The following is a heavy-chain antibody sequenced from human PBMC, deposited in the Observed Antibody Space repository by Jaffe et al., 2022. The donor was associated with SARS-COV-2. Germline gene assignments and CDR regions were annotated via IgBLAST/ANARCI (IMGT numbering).Heavy chain of an antibody. J-gene: IGHJ6*02. CDR1: GGSFSGYY. D-gene: IGHD3-9*01. Sequence: QVQLQQWGAGLLKPSETLSLTCAVYGGSFSGYYWSWIRQPPGKGLEWIGEINHSGSTNYNPSLKSRVTISVDTSKNQFSLKLSSVTAADTAVYYCARGRGVRDILTGYWIMDVWGQGTTVTVSS. V-gene: IGHV4-34*01. CDR3: ARGRGVRDILTGYWIMDV. CDR2: INHSGST.